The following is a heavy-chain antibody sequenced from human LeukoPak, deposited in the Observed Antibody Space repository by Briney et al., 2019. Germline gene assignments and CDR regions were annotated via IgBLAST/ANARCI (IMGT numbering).Heavy chain of an antibody. CDR3: ARRGYSSDSRYNWFDP. CDR1: GYTFTSYG. D-gene: IGHD6-25*01. V-gene: IGHV1-18*01. Sequence: ASVKVSCKASGYTFTSYGISWVRQAPGQGLELMGWISAYNGDTNYAQRLQGRVTMTTDTSTSTAYMELRSLRSDDTAVYYCARRGYSSDSRYNWFDPWGQGTLVTVSS. J-gene: IGHJ5*02. CDR2: ISAYNGDT.